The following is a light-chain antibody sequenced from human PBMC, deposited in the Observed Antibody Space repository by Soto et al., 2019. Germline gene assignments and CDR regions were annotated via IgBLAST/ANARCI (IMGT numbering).Light chain of an antibody. CDR1: QSISSW. V-gene: IGKV1-5*01. CDR3: QQWET. J-gene: IGKJ1*01. Sequence: DIQMTQSPSTLSASVGDRVTITCRASQSISSWLAWYQQKPGKAPKLLIYDASSLESGVPSRFSGSGSGTEFTLTISSLQPDDFATYYCQQWETFGQGTKVEI. CDR2: DAS.